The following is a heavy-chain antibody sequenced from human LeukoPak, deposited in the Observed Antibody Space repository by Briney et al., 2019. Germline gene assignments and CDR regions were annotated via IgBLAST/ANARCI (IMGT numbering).Heavy chain of an antibody. J-gene: IGHJ4*02. CDR3: ARVERAAAGTDVNDY. CDR1: GGSFSGYY. CDR2: INHSGST. D-gene: IGHD6-13*01. V-gene: IGHV4-34*01. Sequence: SETLSLTCAVYGGSFSGYYWSWIRQPPGKGLEWIGEINHSGSTNYNQSLKSRVTISVDTSKNQFSLKLSSVTAADTAVYYCARVERAAAGTDVNDYWGQGTLVTVSS.